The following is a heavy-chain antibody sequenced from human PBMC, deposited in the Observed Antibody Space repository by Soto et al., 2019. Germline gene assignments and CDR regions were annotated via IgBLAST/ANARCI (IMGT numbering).Heavy chain of an antibody. J-gene: IGHJ6*02. CDR1: GGSVSSGSYQ. CDR3: ARDGHGMEV. V-gene: IGHV4-61*01. Sequence: PSETLSLTCTVSGGSVSSGSYQWTWIRQPPGKGLEWIGYIHVSGSTNDNPSLKGRVTMSIDTSKNQFSLKLSSVTAADTAVYYCARDGHGMEVWGQGTKVTVS. CDR2: IHVSGST.